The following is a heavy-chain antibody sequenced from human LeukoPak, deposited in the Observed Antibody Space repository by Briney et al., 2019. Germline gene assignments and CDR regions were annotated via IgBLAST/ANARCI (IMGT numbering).Heavy chain of an antibody. J-gene: IGHJ6*02. V-gene: IGHV3-23*01. Sequence: GGSLRLSCAASGFSFSSYAMSWVRQAPGKGLEWVSGISGSGFSTYYGDSVKGRFTISRDNSKNTLYLQMNSLRAEDTAVYYCAKGDGYCSSTSCYYYYYGMDVWGQGTTVTVSS. CDR3: AKGDGYCSSTSCYYYYYGMDV. CDR1: GFSFSSYA. CDR2: ISGSGFST. D-gene: IGHD2-2*01.